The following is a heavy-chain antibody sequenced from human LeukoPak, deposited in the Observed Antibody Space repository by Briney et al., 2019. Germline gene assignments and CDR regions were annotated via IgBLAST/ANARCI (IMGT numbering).Heavy chain of an antibody. CDR1: GYTFTSYY. CDR2: INPSGGST. J-gene: IGHJ4*02. V-gene: IGHV1-46*01. D-gene: IGHD6-13*01. Sequence: GASVKVSCKASGYTFTSYYMHWVRQAPGQGLEWMGIINPSGGSTSYAQKFQGRVTMTRDTSTSTVYMELSSLRSADTAVYYCARDLIAAAGVDYWGQGTLVTVSS. CDR3: ARDLIAAAGVDY.